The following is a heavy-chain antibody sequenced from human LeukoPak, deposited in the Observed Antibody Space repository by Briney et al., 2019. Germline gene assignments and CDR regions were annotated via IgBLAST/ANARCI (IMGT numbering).Heavy chain of an antibody. V-gene: IGHV3-9*01. CDR2: ISWNSGSI. J-gene: IGHJ4*02. Sequence: PGGSLRLSCAASGFTFDDYAMHWVRHAPGKGLEWVSGISWNSGSIGYADSVKGRFTISRDNAKNSLYLQMNSLRAEDTALYYCAKGLRPTWAGSPHYWGQGTLVTVSS. D-gene: IGHD3-10*01. CDR1: GFTFDDYA. CDR3: AKGLRPTWAGSPHY.